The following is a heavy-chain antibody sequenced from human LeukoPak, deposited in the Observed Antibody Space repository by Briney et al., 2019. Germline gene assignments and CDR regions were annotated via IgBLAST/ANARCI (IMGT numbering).Heavy chain of an antibody. CDR2: FDPEDGET. CDR1: GYTLTELS. J-gene: IGHJ4*02. V-gene: IGHV1-24*01. D-gene: IGHD2-15*01. CDR3: ATALYPDCSGGSCLVDY. Sequence: GASVKVSCKVSGYTLTELSMHWVRQAPGKGLEWMGGFDPEDGETIYAQKLQGRVTMTEDTSTDTAYMELSSLRSEDTAVYYCATALYPDCSGGSCLVDYWGQGTLVTVSS.